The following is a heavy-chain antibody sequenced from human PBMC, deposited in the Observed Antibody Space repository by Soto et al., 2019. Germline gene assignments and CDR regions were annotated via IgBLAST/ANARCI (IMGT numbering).Heavy chain of an antibody. D-gene: IGHD4-17*01. V-gene: IGHV3-13*01. CDR3: ARELADSVTTAWYFDL. Sequence: PGGSLRLSCEASGIAFSSSDMHWVRQVSGKSLEWVSAIGRGGDTYYPDSVKGRFTISRENAKNPLYLQMNSLTAGDTAVYFCARELADSVTTAWYFDLWGRGTLVTVSS. J-gene: IGHJ2*01. CDR2: IGRGGDT. CDR1: GIAFSSSD.